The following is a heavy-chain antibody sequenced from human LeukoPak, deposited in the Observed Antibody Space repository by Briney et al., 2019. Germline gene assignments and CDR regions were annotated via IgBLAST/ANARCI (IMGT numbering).Heavy chain of an antibody. J-gene: IGHJ4*02. V-gene: IGHV3-30*18. CDR3: AKDSQQQLLPSDY. CDR1: GFTFSSYG. CDR2: ISYDGSNK. Sequence: GRSLRLSCAASGFTFSSYGMHWVRQARGKELEGVAVISYDGSNKYYADSVKGRFTISRDNSKNTLYLQMNSLRAEDTAVYYCAKDSQQQLLPSDYWGQGTLVTVSS. D-gene: IGHD6-13*01.